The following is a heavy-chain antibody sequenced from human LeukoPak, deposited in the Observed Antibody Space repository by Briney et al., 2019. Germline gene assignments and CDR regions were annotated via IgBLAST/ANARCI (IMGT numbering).Heavy chain of an antibody. CDR2: INPNSGGT. CDR3: ARVAAAGTSAFDI. D-gene: IGHD6-13*01. J-gene: IGHJ3*02. Sequence: ASVKVSCKASGYTFTGYYMHWVRRAPGQGLEWMGWINPNSGGTNYAQKFQGWVTMTRDTSISTAYMELSRLRSDDTAVYYCARVAAAGTSAFDIWGQGTMVTVSS. CDR1: GYTFTGYY. V-gene: IGHV1-2*04.